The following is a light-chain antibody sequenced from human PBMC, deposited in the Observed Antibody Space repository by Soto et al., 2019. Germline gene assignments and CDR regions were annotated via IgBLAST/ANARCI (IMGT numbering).Light chain of an antibody. CDR3: QQYGSSPST. Sequence: ETVLTQSPDTLSLSPGERATLSCRASQSISSTYLAWYHQKPGQAPRLLIYGASTRATGIPDRFSGSGSGTDFTLTISRLEPEDSAVYYCQQYGSSPSTFGQGTKVEIK. CDR2: GAS. J-gene: IGKJ1*01. CDR1: QSISSTY. V-gene: IGKV3-20*01.